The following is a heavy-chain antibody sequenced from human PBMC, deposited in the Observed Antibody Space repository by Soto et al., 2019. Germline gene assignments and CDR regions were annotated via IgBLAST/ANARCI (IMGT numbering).Heavy chain of an antibody. CDR3: ARDSTHNMIVVVPHWFDP. D-gene: IGHD3-22*01. Sequence: ASVKVSCKASGGTFSSYAISWVRQAPGQGLEWMGGIIPIFGTANYAQKFQGRVTITADESTSTAYMELSSLRSEDTAVYYCARDSTHNMIVVVPHWFDPWGQGTLVTVSS. CDR2: IIPIFGTA. CDR1: GGTFSSYA. J-gene: IGHJ5*02. V-gene: IGHV1-69*13.